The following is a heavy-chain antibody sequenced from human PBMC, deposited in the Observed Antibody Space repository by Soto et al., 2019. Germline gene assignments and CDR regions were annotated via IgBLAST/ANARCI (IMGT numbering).Heavy chain of an antibody. J-gene: IGHJ4*02. CDR3: AKGGRQWLVTSDFNY. V-gene: IGHV3-30*18. CDR1: GFTFSDYA. Sequence: VQLVESGGGVVQPGRSLRLSCAASGFTFSDYAMHWVRQAPGKGLEWVAVVSHDGRNTHYADSVKGRFTISRDSSKNTVSLEMTILRAEYTAVYYCAKGGRQWLVTSDFNYWGQGALVTVSS. CDR2: VSHDGRNT. D-gene: IGHD6-19*01.